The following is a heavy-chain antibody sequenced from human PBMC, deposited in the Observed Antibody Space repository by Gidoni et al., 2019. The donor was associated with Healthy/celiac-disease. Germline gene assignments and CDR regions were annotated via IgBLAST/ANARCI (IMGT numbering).Heavy chain of an antibody. CDR3: ARWRSLGATTYNWFDP. D-gene: IGHD1-26*01. Sequence: QVQLVESGGGVVQPGRSLRLSCAASGFPFSSYGMHWVRQAPGKGLEWVAVIWYDGSNKYYADSVKGRFTISRDNSKNTLYLQMNSLRAEDTAVYYCARWRSLGATTYNWFDPWGQGTLVTVSS. CDR1: GFPFSSYG. V-gene: IGHV3-33*01. J-gene: IGHJ5*02. CDR2: IWYDGSNK.